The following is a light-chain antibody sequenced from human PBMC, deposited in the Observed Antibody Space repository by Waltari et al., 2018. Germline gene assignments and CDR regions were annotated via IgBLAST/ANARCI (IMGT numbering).Light chain of an antibody. Sequence: DVVMTQSPDSLAVSLGERATINCKSSQSLLYTSNNQNYLALYQQKPGQPPKILIYLASIRESGVPDQFSGSVSVTDFTLTISGLQAEDVASYFCLQYLHTPRTFGQGTKVEIK. V-gene: IGKV4-1*01. J-gene: IGKJ1*01. CDR1: QSLLYTSNNQNY. CDR3: LQYLHTPRT. CDR2: LAS.